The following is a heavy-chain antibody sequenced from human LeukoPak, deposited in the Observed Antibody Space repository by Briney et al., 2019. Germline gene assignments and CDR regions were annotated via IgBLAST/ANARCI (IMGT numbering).Heavy chain of an antibody. CDR3: ARHSTIQYGSGSYYEYNWFDP. Sequence: SETLSLTCTVSGGSISSSSYYWGWIRQPPGTGLEWIGSIYYSGSTYYNPSLKSRVTISVDTSKNQFSLKLSSVTAADTAVYYCARHSTIQYGSGSYYEYNWFDPWGQGTLVTVSS. CDR2: IYYSGST. CDR1: GGSISSSSYY. D-gene: IGHD3-10*01. V-gene: IGHV4-39*01. J-gene: IGHJ5*02.